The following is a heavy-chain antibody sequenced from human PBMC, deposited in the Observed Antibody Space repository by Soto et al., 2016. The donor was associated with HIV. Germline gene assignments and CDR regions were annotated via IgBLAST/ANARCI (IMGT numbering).Heavy chain of an antibody. J-gene: IGHJ4*01. CDR1: GFTFNTYA. CDR3: AKAGGCTXLPKANNYFVL. V-gene: IGHV3-23*01. D-gene: IGHD2-8*01. Sequence: EVQLLESGGGLVQPGGSLRLSCATSGFTFNTYAMSWVRQAPGKGLEWVSTISGSGSSTYYAGSVKGRFTISRDSSKNTLYLQMNSLRAEDTAEYYCAKAGGCTXLPKANNYFVLLGPRNPCHRLL. CDR2: ISGSGSST.